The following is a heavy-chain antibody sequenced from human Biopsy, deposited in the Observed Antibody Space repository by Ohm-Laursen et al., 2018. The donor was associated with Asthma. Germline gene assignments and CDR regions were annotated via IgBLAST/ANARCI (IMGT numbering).Heavy chain of an antibody. CDR2: PFYSGTT. CDR1: GASINSGGYS. D-gene: IGHD3-9*01. CDR3: ARMNTLIQAANYFSYAMDV. V-gene: IGHV4-30-2*01. J-gene: IGHJ6*02. Sequence: SQTLSLTWVVSGASINSGGYSWDWIRQPPGKGPEVIAYPFYSGTTHYNPSLKSRVTISVDRSQRQFSLKVNSVTAADTAVYYCARMNTLIQAANYFSYAMDVWGQGTTVTVSS.